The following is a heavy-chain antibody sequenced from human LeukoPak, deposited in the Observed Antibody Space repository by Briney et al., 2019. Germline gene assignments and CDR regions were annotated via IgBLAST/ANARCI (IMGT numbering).Heavy chain of an antibody. V-gene: IGHV3-23*01. CDR2: ISGSGANT. D-gene: IGHD3-9*01. Sequence: GGSLRLSCAASKFTFSTSAMSWVRQAPGKGLEWVSAISGSGANTYYVDSVKGRFTISRGNSKNTLYLKMSSLRSDDTAVYYCAKESQTYYDIMTGYPNYYFDYWGQGTLVTVSS. CDR3: AKESQTYYDIMTGYPNYYFDY. CDR1: KFTFSTSA. J-gene: IGHJ4*02.